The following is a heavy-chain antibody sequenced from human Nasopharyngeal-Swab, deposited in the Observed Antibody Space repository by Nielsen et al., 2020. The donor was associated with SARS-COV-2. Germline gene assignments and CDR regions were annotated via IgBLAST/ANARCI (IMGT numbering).Heavy chain of an antibody. V-gene: IGHV4-34*01. CDR3: ARGGAAAGTGVWWFDP. CDR2: INHSGST. D-gene: IGHD6-13*01. Sequence: GSLRLSCAVYGGSFSGYYWSWIRQPPGKGLEWIGEINHSGSTNYNPSLKSRVTISVDTSKNQFSLKLSSVTAADTAVYYCARGGAAAGTGVWWFDPWGQGTLVTVSS. CDR1: GGSFSGYY. J-gene: IGHJ5*02.